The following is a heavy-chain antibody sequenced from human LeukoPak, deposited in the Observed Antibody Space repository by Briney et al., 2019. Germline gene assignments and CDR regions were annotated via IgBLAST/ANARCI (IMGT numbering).Heavy chain of an antibody. V-gene: IGHV3-23*01. Sequence: GGSLRLSCAASGFTFSSYAMSWVRQAPGKGLEWFSGVSGSGGSRYYAASVKGRFTISRDNSKNTLYLQMNSLRAEDTAVYYCAKDLDIVATITGNWGQGTLVTVSS. D-gene: IGHD5-12*01. CDR1: GFTFSSYA. CDR2: VSGSGGSR. J-gene: IGHJ4*02. CDR3: AKDLDIVATITGN.